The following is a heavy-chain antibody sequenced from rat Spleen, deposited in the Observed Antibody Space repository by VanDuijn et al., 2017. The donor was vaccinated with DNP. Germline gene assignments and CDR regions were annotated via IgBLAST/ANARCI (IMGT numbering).Heavy chain of an antibody. V-gene: IGHV2S1*01. Sequence: QVQLKESGPGLVQPSQTLSLTCTVSGFSLTNYHVDWVRQPPGKGLEWMGRLQSDGNTDYNSALKSRLSISRDTSKNQVFLKMTSLQTVDTGTYYCTRDAYSGYSYAMDPWGQGTSVTVSS. CDR3: TRDAYSGYSYAMDP. D-gene: IGHD1-6*01. CDR2: LQSDGNT. J-gene: IGHJ4*01. CDR1: GFSLTNYH.